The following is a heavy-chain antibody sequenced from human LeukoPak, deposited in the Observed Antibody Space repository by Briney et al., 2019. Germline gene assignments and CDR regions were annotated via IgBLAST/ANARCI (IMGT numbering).Heavy chain of an antibody. Sequence: PGGSLRLSCAASGFTFSSYAMSWVRQAPGRGLEWVSAISGSGGSTYYADSVKGRFTISRDNSKNTLYLQMNSLRAEDTAVYYCAKDMGFDYYYYYMDVWGKGTTVTVSS. D-gene: IGHD3-10*01. J-gene: IGHJ6*03. V-gene: IGHV3-23*01. CDR1: GFTFSSYA. CDR2: ISGSGGST. CDR3: AKDMGFDYYYYYMDV.